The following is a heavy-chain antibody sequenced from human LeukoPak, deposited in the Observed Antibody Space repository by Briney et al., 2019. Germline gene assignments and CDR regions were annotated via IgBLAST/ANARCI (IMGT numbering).Heavy chain of an antibody. J-gene: IGHJ4*02. V-gene: IGHV4-38-2*01. D-gene: IGHD3-3*01. CDR3: ARNKGDYDFWRGFD. CDR2: IYHSGST. CDR1: GYSISSGYY. Sequence: SETLSLTCAVSGYSISSGYYWGWIRQPPGKGLEWIGSIYHSGSTYYNPSLKSRVTISVDMSKNQFSLKLSSVTAADTAVYYCARNKGDYDFWRGFDWGQGTLVTVSS.